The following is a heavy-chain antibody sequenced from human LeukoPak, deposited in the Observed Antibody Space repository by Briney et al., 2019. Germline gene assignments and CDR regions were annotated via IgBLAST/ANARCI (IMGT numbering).Heavy chain of an antibody. CDR2: ISGSDAGT. J-gene: IGHJ6*03. CDR3: ASHSLGELLAYYYLDV. V-gene: IGHV3-23*01. D-gene: IGHD3-10*01. CDR1: GFTFNNYA. Sequence: GGSLRLSCAASGFTFNNYAMSWVRQAPGKGLEWVSAISGSDAGTYYADSVKGRFTLSRDTSNNTLFLQMNSLRAEDTAVYYCASHSLGELLAYYYLDVWGIGTTVTISS.